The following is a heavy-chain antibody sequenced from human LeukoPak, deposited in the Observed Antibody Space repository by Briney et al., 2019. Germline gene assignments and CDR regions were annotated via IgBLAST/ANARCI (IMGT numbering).Heavy chain of an antibody. V-gene: IGHV3-30*18. CDR1: GFTFSSYG. D-gene: IGHD3-10*01. CDR3: AKEGPERYYYGSGSYWY. Sequence: GRSLRLSCAASGFTFSSYGMHWVRQAPGKGLEWVAVISYDGSNKYYADSVKGRFTISRDNSKNTLYLQMNSLRAEDTAVYYCAKEGPERYYYGSGSYWYWGQGTLVTVSS. J-gene: IGHJ4*02. CDR2: ISYDGSNK.